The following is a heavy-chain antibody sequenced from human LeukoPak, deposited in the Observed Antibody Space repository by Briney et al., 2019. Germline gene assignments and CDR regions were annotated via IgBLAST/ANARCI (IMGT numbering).Heavy chain of an antibody. CDR3: ARGPPTSFIVVVPAAKTPNWFDP. Sequence: GASVKVSCKASGYTFNGYYMHWVRQAPGQGLEWMGWINPNSGGTNYAQKFQGRVTMTRDTSISTAYMELSRLRSDDTAVYYCARGPPTSFIVVVPAAKTPNWFDPWGQGTLVTVSS. CDR1: GYTFNGYY. D-gene: IGHD2-2*01. CDR2: INPNSGGT. J-gene: IGHJ5*02. V-gene: IGHV1-2*02.